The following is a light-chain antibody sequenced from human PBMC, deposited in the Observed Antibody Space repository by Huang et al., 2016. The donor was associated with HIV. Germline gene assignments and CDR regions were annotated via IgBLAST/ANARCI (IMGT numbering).Light chain of an antibody. Sequence: IQLTQSPSSLSASVGDRVTITCRASQGISSYLAWYQQKPGNAPKLLIYAASTLQSVVPSRFSGSGSGTDFTLTISSLQPEDFATYYCQQLNSYPLTFGGGTKVEIK. CDR3: QQLNSYPLT. V-gene: IGKV1-9*01. J-gene: IGKJ4*01. CDR1: QGISSY. CDR2: AAS.